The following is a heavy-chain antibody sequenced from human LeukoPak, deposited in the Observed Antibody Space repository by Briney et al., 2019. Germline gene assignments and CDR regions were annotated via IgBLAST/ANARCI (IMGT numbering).Heavy chain of an antibody. CDR1: GGSFSGYY. J-gene: IGHJ4*02. D-gene: IGHD6-6*01. Sequence: SETLSLTCAVYGGSFSGYYWTWIRQPPGKGLEWVGEINHSRSTNYNPSLKSRVTISADTSKNQFSLTLTSVTAADTAVYYCARDRSVGVLPAPPFDFWGQGTLVTVSS. CDR2: INHSRST. CDR3: ARDRSVGVLPAPPFDF. V-gene: IGHV4-34*01.